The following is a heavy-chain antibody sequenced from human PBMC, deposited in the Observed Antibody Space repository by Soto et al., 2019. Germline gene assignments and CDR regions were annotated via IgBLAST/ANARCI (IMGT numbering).Heavy chain of an antibody. CDR2: ISYDGSNK. CDR1: GFTFSSYA. CDR3: AKAPWTGHYSSGWYWV. D-gene: IGHD6-19*01. J-gene: IGHJ1*01. V-gene: IGHV3-30*18. Sequence: PGGSLRLSCAASGFTFSSYAMSWVRQAPGKGLEWVAVISYDGSNKYYADSVKGRFTISRDNSKNTLYLQMNSLRAEDTAVYYCAKAPWTGHYSSGWYWVWGQGTLVTVSS.